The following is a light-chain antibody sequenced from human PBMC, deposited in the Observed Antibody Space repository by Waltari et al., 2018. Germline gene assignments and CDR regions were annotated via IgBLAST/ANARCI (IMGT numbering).Light chain of an antibody. CDR2: AAS. J-gene: IGKJ1*01. CDR1: QSINDY. CDR3: QQSYSSPWT. Sequence: DIQMNQSPSSLSASVVDRVTITCLASQSINDYVYWYQQKPGKAPKLLIYAASILQRGVPSRFSGSESGTDFTLPIASLQPEDFATYLCQQSYSSPWTFGQGTKVEIK. V-gene: IGKV1-39*01.